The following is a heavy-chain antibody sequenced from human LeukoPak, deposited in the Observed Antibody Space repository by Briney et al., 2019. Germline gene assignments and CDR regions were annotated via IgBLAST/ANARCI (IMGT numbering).Heavy chain of an antibody. Sequence: SVKVSCKASGCSFNAYAINWVRQAPGQGLEWMGGVSPIIGTSNYAQNLQGRVTISTDESTSTAYMEVSSLRSDDTAVYYCARGLDASMYTAYDYWGQGTLVTVSS. CDR2: VSPIIGTS. V-gene: IGHV1-69*05. D-gene: IGHD2/OR15-2a*01. CDR3: ARGLDASMYTAYDY. CDR1: GCSFNAYA. J-gene: IGHJ4*02.